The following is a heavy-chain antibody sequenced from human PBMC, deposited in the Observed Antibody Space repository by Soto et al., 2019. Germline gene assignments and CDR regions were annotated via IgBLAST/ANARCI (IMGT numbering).Heavy chain of an antibody. CDR1: GFSFSNCG. Sequence: GGSLRLSCTASGFSFSNCGMHWVRQAPGKGLEWVSAISGSGGSTYYADSVKGRFTISRDNSKNTLYLQMNSLRAEDTAVYYCAQQPAGRIYWGQGTLVTVSS. J-gene: IGHJ4*02. D-gene: IGHD6-13*01. CDR2: ISGSGGST. CDR3: AQQPAGRIY. V-gene: IGHV3-23*01.